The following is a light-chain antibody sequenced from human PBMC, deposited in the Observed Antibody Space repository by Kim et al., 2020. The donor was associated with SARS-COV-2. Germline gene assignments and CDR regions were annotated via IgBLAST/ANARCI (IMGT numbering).Light chain of an antibody. CDR1: QSISSY. Sequence: SASVRDRVTITGRASQSISSYLTWYQQKPGKAPKLLIYAASSLQSGVPSRFSGSGSGTDFTLTISSLQPEEFATYYCQQSYSTPYTFGQGTKLEI. CDR2: AAS. J-gene: IGKJ2*01. CDR3: QQSYSTPYT. V-gene: IGKV1-39*01.